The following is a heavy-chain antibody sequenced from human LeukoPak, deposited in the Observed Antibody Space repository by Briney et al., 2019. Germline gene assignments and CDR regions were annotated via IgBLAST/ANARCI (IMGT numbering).Heavy chain of an antibody. CDR3: AKEGGLGYCSTSSCAFAH. D-gene: IGHD2-2*01. V-gene: IGHV3-53*01. J-gene: IGHJ4*02. Sequence: PGGSLRLSCAGSGFSVSDKYMTWVRQAPGKGLEWVSVTYSGGTTYYADSVEGRFTISRDNSKNTLYLQMNSLRTEDTAVYYCAKEGGLGYCSTSSCAFAHWGRGTLVTVSS. CDR2: TYSGGTT. CDR1: GFSVSDKY.